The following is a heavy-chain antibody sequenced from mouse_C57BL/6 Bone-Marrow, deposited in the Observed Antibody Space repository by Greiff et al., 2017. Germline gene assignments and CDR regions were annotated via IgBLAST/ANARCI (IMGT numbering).Heavy chain of an antibody. CDR3: ARDRYYGSSPWYFDG. J-gene: IGHJ1*03. Sequence: EVKLMESGGGLVKPGGSLKLSCAASGFTFRSYALSWVRQTPEKRLEWVATISDGGSYTYYPDNGTGRFPISRDNSKNNLYLQMSQLKSEDTAMYYCARDRYYGSSPWYFDGWGTGTTVTVSS. CDR1: GFTFRSYA. CDR2: ISDGGSYT. V-gene: IGHV5-4*01. D-gene: IGHD1-1*01.